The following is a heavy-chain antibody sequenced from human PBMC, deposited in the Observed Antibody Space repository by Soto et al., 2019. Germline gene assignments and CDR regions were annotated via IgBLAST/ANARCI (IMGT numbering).Heavy chain of an antibody. CDR3: AKGRAFGYYYMDV. CDR1: GFTFSTYA. CDR2: ISGSGGST. Sequence: EVQLLESGGGLVQPGGSLRLSCAASGFTFSTYAMSWVRQAPGKGLEWVSTISGSGGSTYYADSVKGRFTISRDNSKNTLYLQMNSLRAEDTAVYYWAKGRAFGYYYMDVWGKGTTVTVSS. J-gene: IGHJ6*03. D-gene: IGHD3-10*01. V-gene: IGHV3-23*01.